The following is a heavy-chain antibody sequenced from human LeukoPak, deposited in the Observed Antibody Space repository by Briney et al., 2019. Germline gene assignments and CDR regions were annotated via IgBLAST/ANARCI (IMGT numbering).Heavy chain of an antibody. Sequence: SETLSLTCPVSGGSISSYYCSWIRQPPGKGLEWIGYIYYSGSPNYNPSLKSRVTIPVDTSRNQFSLKLSSVTAADTDVYYCARSGSSSPNSYYYYYYYMDVWGKGTTVTVSS. D-gene: IGHD6-6*01. CDR1: GGSISSYY. CDR2: IYYSGSP. V-gene: IGHV4-59*01. J-gene: IGHJ6*03. CDR3: ARSGSSSPNSYYYYYYYMDV.